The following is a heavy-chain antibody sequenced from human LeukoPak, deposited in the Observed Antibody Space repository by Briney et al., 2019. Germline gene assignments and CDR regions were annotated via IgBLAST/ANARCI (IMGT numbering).Heavy chain of an antibody. CDR2: ISGLTSNI. CDR1: GFTFSSYS. Sequence: GGSLRLSCAASGFTFSSYSMNWVRQAPGKGLEWVSSISGLTSNIKYADSVKGRFTISRDNSKNTLYLQMNSLRAEDTAVYYCAKNGHGSGSYYPRTKYYFDYWGQGTLVTVSS. CDR3: AKNGHGSGSYYPRTKYYFDY. V-gene: IGHV3-21*04. D-gene: IGHD3-10*01. J-gene: IGHJ4*02.